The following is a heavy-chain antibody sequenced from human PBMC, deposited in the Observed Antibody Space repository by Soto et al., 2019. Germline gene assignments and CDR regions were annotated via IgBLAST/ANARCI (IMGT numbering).Heavy chain of an antibody. CDR3: AKAANGYYYFDY. V-gene: IGHV3-74*01. D-gene: IGHD5-18*01. CDR1: GFSLSDYW. J-gene: IGHJ4*02. Sequence: EVQLVESGGGLVQPGGSLRLSCAASGFSLSDYWMHWVRQAPGEGLVWLSRITRDGSSTNYADSVKGRFTISRDNAKDTLYRQVNSLRGEDTAVFYCAKAANGYYYFDYWGQGTLVTVSS. CDR2: ITRDGSST.